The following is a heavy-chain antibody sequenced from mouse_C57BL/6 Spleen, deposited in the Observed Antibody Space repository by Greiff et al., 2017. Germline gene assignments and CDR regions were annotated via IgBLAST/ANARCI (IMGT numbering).Heavy chain of an antibody. V-gene: IGHV1-42*01. Sequence: VQLQQSGPELVKPGASVKISCKASGYSFTGYYMNWVKQSPEKSLEWIGEINPSTGGTTYNQKFKAKATLTVDKSSSTAEMQLKSLTSEDSAVYYCARRPYYYGSSYYFDYWGQGTTLTVSS. D-gene: IGHD1-1*01. CDR2: INPSTGGT. CDR3: ARRPYYYGSSYYFDY. J-gene: IGHJ2*01. CDR1: GYSFTGYY.